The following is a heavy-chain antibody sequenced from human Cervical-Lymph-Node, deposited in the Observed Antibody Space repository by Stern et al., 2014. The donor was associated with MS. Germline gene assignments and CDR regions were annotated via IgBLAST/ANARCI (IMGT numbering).Heavy chain of an antibody. D-gene: IGHD1-26*01. CDR3: SRDKVGATFPDEYYYYYGMDV. V-gene: IGHV3-21*01. Sequence: EVQLLESGGGLVQPGGSLRLSCAASGFTFSSYSMNWVRQAPGKGLEWVSSISSSCSYIYYAASVQGRVTISGYKPKNSLYLSMNSLRAEDTAVYYCSRDKVGATFPDEYYYYYGMDVWGQGTTVTVSS. CDR1: GFTFSSYS. CDR2: ISSSCSYI. J-gene: IGHJ6*02.